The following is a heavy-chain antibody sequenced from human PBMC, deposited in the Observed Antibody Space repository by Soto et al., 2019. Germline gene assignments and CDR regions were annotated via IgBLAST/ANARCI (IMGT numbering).Heavy chain of an antibody. CDR2: VYYRGNA. CDR3: ARLEGLATISYYFDF. Sequence: QLQLQESGPGLVKPSETLSLTCSVSDDSINSDKYYWGWIRQPPGKGLEWIGSVYYRGNAYYNPSLQTRVTISLAKSKSQFSLKLNSVPAADSAGYFCARLEGLATISYYFDFWGPGALVTVSS. V-gene: IGHV4-39*01. J-gene: IGHJ4*02. D-gene: IGHD3-9*01. CDR1: DDSINSDKYY.